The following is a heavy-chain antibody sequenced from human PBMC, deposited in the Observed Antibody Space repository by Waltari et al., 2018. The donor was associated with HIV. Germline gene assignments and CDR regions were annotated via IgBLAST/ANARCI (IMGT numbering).Heavy chain of an antibody. CDR2: ISYDGSNK. Sequence: QVQLVESGGGVVQPGRSLRLSCAASGFTFSSSGMHWVRQAPGKGLEWVAVISYDGSNKYYADSVKGRFTISRDNSKNTLYLQMNSLRAEDTAVYYCAVIEYSSSSSSVDAFDIWGQGTMVTVSS. J-gene: IGHJ3*02. V-gene: IGHV3-30*03. CDR3: AVIEYSSSSSSVDAFDI. CDR1: GFTFSSSG. D-gene: IGHD6-6*01.